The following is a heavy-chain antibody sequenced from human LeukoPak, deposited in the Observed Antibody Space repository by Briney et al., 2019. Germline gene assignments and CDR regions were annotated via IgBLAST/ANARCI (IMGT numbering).Heavy chain of an antibody. CDR2: ISSSSSYI. J-gene: IGHJ4*02. CDR1: GFTFSSYS. Sequence: GGSLRLSCAASGFTFSSYSMNWVRQAPGKGLEWVSSISSSSSYIYYADSVKGRFTISRDNAKNSLYLQMNSLRAEDTAVYYCARDGVGATTEDFDYWGQGTLVTASS. V-gene: IGHV3-21*01. CDR3: ARDGVGATTEDFDY. D-gene: IGHD1-26*01.